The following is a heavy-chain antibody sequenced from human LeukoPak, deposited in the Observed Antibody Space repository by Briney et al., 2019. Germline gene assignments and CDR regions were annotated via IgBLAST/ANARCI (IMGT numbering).Heavy chain of an antibody. V-gene: IGHV1-2*02. CDR2: INPNSGGT. CDR3: ARDNGITMIVGVYFDY. CDR1: GYTFTGYY. J-gene: IGHJ4*02. Sequence: GASVKVSCKASGYTFTGYYMHWVRQAPGQGLEWMGWINPNSGGTNYAQKLQGRVTMTRDTSISTAYMELSRLRADDTAVYYCARDNGITMIVGVYFDYWGQGTLVTVSS. D-gene: IGHD3-22*01.